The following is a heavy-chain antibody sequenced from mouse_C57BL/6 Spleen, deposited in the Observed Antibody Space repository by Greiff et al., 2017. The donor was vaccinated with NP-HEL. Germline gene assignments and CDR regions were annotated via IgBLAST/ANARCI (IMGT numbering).Heavy chain of an antibody. CDR1: GYTFTSYW. CDR2: IDPSDSET. CDR3: ARYAPLDAMDY. V-gene: IGHV1-52*01. Sequence: QVQLQQPGAELVRPGSSVKLSCKASGYTFTSYWMHWVKQRPIQGLEWIGNIDPSDSETHYNQKFKDKATLTVDKSSSTAYMQLSSLTSEDSAVYSCARYAPLDAMDYWGQGTSVTVSS. J-gene: IGHJ4*01.